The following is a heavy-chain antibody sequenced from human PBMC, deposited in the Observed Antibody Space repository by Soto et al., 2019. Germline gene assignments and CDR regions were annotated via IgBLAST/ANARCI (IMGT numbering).Heavy chain of an antibody. V-gene: IGHV6-1*01. D-gene: IGHD2-8*01. J-gene: IGHJ5*01. CDR2: TYYRSKWFN. Sequence: PSQTLSLTCAISGDSVSTNSATWDWIRHSPSRGLEWLGRTYYRSKWFNDYAVSVKGRISINPDTSNNQFSLQLNSVTPDDTAVYYCARLIGNSWLDSWGQGILVTVSS. CDR1: GDSVSTNSAT. CDR3: ARLIGNSWLDS.